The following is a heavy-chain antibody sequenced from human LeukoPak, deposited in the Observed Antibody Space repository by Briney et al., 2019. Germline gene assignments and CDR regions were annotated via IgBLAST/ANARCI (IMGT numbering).Heavy chain of an antibody. CDR1: GVSVSSYY. V-gene: IGHV4-4*07. CDR3: ARVRSPLRLRLGELSLESKNEPFDY. CDR2: IYTSGST. D-gene: IGHD3-16*02. Sequence: SETLSLTCSFSGVSVSSYYWSWIRQPAGKGLEWIGRIYTSGSTNYNPSLKSRVTMSVDTSKNQFSLKLRSVTAADTAVYYCARVRSPLRLRLGELSLESKNEPFDYWGQGTLVTVSS. J-gene: IGHJ4*02.